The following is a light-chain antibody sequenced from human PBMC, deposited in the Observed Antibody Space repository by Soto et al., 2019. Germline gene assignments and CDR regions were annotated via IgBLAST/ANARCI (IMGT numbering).Light chain of an antibody. Sequence: EIVMTQSPATLSVSPGDRATLSCRASQSVATNLAWYQQKPGQAPRLLIYGASSRATGIPDRFSGSASGTDFTLSITRLAPEDFAVYFCQQYGSSPPTFSQGTKVEIK. CDR1: QSVATN. V-gene: IGKV3-20*01. J-gene: IGKJ1*01. CDR3: QQYGSSPPT. CDR2: GAS.